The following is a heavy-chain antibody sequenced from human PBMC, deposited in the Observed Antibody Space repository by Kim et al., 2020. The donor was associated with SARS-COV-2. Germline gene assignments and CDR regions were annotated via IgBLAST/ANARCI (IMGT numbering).Heavy chain of an antibody. CDR1: GFTFSSYG. CDR2: ISYDGSNK. V-gene: IGHV3-30*18. CDR3: AKDTISRGMDG. J-gene: IGHJ6*02. D-gene: IGHD3-10*01. Sequence: GGSLRLSCAASGFTFSSYGMHWVRQAPGKGLEWVAVISYDGSNKYYADSVKGRFTISRDNSKNTLYLQMNSLRAEDTAVYYCAKDTISRGMDGWVQGTTV.